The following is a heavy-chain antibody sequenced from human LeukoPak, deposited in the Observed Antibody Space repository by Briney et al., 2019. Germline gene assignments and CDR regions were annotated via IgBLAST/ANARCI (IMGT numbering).Heavy chain of an antibody. J-gene: IGHJ5*02. CDR2: ISAYNGNT. D-gene: IGHD2-2*01. V-gene: IGHV1-18*01. CDR1: GYTFTSYG. CDR3: ARVLNQPLLYWFDP. Sequence: ASVKVSCKASGYTFTSYGISWVRQAPGQGLEWMEWISAYNGNTNYAQKLQGRVTMTTDTSTSTAYMELRSLRSDDTAVYYCARVLNQPLLYWFDPWGQGTLVTVSS.